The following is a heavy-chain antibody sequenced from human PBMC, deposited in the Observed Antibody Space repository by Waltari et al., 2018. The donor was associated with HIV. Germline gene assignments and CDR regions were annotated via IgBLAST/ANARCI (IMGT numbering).Heavy chain of an antibody. V-gene: IGHV4-61*02. J-gene: IGHJ1*01. Sequence: QVKLQESGPGLGKPSQTLSLTCTVSGGAISSGDYYWSWIRQPAGKGLEWIGRVHTSGSTNYNPSVKSRVTISGDTSQNQFSLKINSVTAADTAVYDCARGGGHQLLVGEYFHHWGQGTLVTVSS. CDR3: ARGGGHQLLVGEYFHH. D-gene: IGHD3-10*01. CDR1: GGAISSGDYY. CDR2: VHTSGST.